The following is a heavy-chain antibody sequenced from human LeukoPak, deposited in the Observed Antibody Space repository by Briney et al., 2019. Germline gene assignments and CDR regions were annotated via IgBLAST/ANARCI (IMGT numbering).Heavy chain of an antibody. Sequence: SETLSLTCTVSGYSISSGYYWGWIRQPPGKGLEWIGSIYHSGSTYYNPSLKSRVTISVDTSKNQFSLKLSSVTAADTAVYYCARHQQLRAAFDIWGQGTMGTVSS. J-gene: IGHJ3*02. CDR1: GYSISSGYY. V-gene: IGHV4-38-2*02. CDR2: IYHSGST. D-gene: IGHD2-2*01. CDR3: ARHQQLRAAFDI.